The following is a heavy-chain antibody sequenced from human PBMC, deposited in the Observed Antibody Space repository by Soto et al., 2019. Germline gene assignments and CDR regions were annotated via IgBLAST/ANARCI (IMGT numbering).Heavy chain of an antibody. V-gene: IGHV4-59*01. Sequence: SETLSLTCTVSGDSISSYYWSWIRQPPGKGLEWIGYIYYSGSTNYNPSLKSRVTISVDTSKNQFSLKLSSVTAADTAVYYCARGEMGIVVVPAAPKVYYYYGMDVWGQGTTVTVSS. J-gene: IGHJ6*02. D-gene: IGHD2-2*03. CDR2: IYYSGST. CDR1: GDSISSYY. CDR3: ARGEMGIVVVPAAPKVYYYYGMDV.